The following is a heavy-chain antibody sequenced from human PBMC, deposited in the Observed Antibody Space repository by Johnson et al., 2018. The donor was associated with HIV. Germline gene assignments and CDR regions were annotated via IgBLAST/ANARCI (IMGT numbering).Heavy chain of an antibody. CDR2: ISYDGSNK. J-gene: IGHJ3*02. V-gene: IGHV3-30-3*01. D-gene: IGHD3-16*02. CDR3: ARGEITFGGVIGGDDAFDI. Sequence: QVQLVESGGGVVQPGRSLRLSCAASGFTFSSYAMHWVRQAPGKGLEWVAVISYDGSNKYYADSVKGRFTISRDNSKNTLYLQMNSLRAEDAAVYYCARGEITFGGVIGGDDAFDIWGQGTMVTVSS. CDR1: GFTFSSYA.